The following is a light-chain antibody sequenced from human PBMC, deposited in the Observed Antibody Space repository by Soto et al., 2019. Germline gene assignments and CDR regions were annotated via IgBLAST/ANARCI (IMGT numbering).Light chain of an antibody. Sequence: EIVLTQSPGTLSLSPGERSILSCRASQSVSSRLAWYQQKPGQAPRLLISGASSRATGIPDRFSGSGSATDFTLTISRLEPEDFALYYCQHYGSSPITFGQGTRLEIK. CDR2: GAS. CDR1: QSVSSR. V-gene: IGKV3-20*01. CDR3: QHYGSSPIT. J-gene: IGKJ5*01.